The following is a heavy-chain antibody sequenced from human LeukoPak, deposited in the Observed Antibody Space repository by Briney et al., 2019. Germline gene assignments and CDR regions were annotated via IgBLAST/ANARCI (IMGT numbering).Heavy chain of an antibody. Sequence: PGGSLRLSCAASGFTVSSNYMSWVRQAPGKGLEWVSFIYSDGSTYYADSVKGRFTISRDNSKNTLYLQMNSLRAEDTAVYYCATDQCSGGSCYSAYWGQGTLVTVSS. V-gene: IGHV3-53*01. J-gene: IGHJ4*02. CDR3: ATDQCSGGSCYSAY. CDR1: GFTVSSNY. D-gene: IGHD2-15*01. CDR2: IYSDGST.